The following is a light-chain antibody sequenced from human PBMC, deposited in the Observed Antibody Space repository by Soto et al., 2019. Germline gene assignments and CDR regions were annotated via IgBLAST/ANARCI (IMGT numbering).Light chain of an antibody. CDR3: QRANSFPPYT. Sequence: DIQMPQSPSSVSASVGDRVTITCRASQDIDNWLAWYQKKPGKAPKILIYSASILQSGVPSRFSGSGSGTDFSLTISSLQPEDFATYYCQRANSFPPYTFGQGTKVEI. J-gene: IGKJ2*01. CDR1: QDIDNW. CDR2: SAS. V-gene: IGKV1-12*01.